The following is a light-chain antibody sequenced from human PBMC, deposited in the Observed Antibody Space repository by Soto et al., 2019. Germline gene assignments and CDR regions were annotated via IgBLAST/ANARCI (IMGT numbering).Light chain of an antibody. Sequence: EIVLTQSPGTLSLSPGERATLSCRASQSVSSNSLAWYQQKPDQAPRLLIYDASSRATGIPDRFSGSGSGTDFTLNISRLEPEDFAVYYCQLYGSSPQTFGGGTKVEIK. CDR3: QLYGSSPQT. V-gene: IGKV3-20*01. CDR2: DAS. J-gene: IGKJ4*01. CDR1: QSVSSNS.